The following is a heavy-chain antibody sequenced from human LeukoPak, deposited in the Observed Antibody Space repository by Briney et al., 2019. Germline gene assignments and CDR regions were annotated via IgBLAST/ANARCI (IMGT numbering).Heavy chain of an antibody. V-gene: IGHV1-2*02. D-gene: IGHD5-24*01. CDR1: RYTLTAYY. CDR2: TTRKSGAT. J-gene: IGHJ3*02. Sequence: ASVKVSCKASRYTLTAYYMHWVRQAPGQWLEWMGWTTRKSGATNYAQKLKGRAAMTWDTSISTAYMELSSLRSDDMAVYYCARDDGATSANAFDIWGQGTMVTVSS. CDR3: ARDDGATSANAFDI.